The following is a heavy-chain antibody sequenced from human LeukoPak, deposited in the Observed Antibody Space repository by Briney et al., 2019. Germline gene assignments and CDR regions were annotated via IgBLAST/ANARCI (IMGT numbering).Heavy chain of an antibody. CDR2: INPNSGGT. CDR1: GYTFTCYY. CDR3: ARETLSLWFGELLETKYNWFDT. V-gene: IGHV1-2*02. J-gene: IGHJ5*02. Sequence: ASVTVSCKASGYTFTCYYMHWVRQAPGQGLEWMGWINPNSGGTNYAQKVQGRVTMTRDTSIGTAYMELSRLRSDDTAVYYCARETLSLWFGELLETKYNWFDTGGQGTLVTVSS. D-gene: IGHD3-10*01.